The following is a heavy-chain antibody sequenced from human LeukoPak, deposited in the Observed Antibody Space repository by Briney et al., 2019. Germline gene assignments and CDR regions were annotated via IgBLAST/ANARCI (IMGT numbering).Heavy chain of an antibody. Sequence: PGGSLRLSCAASGFTFSNAWMSWVRQAPGKGLEWVGRIKSKTDGGTTDYAAPVKGRFTISRDDSKNTLYLQMNSLKTEDTAVYYCTTDRTDTAMVTGHYFDYWGQGTLVTVSS. CDR1: GFTFSNAW. CDR3: TTDRTDTAMVTGHYFDY. J-gene: IGHJ4*02. D-gene: IGHD5-18*01. V-gene: IGHV3-15*01. CDR2: IKSKTDGGTT.